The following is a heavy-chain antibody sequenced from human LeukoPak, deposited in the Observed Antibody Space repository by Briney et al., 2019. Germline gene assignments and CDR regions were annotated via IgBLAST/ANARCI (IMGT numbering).Heavy chain of an antibody. Sequence: SETLSLTCTVSGGSISSSSYYWGWIRQPPGKGLEWIGSIYYSGSTYYKPSLKSRVTISVDTSKNQFSLKLSSVTAADTAVYYCARDYDFWSGYYTAHPLDYYYYMDVWGKGTTVTVSS. CDR3: ARDYDFWSGYYTAHPLDYYYYMDV. D-gene: IGHD3-3*01. CDR2: IYYSGST. CDR1: GGSISSSSYY. J-gene: IGHJ6*03. V-gene: IGHV4-39*07.